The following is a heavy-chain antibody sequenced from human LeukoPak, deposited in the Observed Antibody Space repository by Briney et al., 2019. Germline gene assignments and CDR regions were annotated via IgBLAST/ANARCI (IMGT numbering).Heavy chain of an antibody. CDR1: GGSISSYF. D-gene: IGHD2-21*02. CDR2: IYTSGST. CDR3: ARERCGGDCYYHFNGMDV. J-gene: IGHJ6*02. V-gene: IGHV4-4*07. Sequence: SETLSLTCTVSGGSISSYFWTWIRQPAGKGLEWIGHIYTSGSTKYNPSLKSRVTMSVDTSKNQFSLKLNSVTAADTALYYCARERCGGDCYYHFNGMDVWGQGTPVTVSS.